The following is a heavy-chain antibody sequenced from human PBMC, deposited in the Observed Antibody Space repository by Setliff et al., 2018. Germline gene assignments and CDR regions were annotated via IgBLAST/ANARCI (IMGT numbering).Heavy chain of an antibody. CDR2: SRYAENYQ. J-gene: IGHJ4*02. CDR1: GFTFTNYW. CDR3: ARTCSGSGCYAGLES. Sequence: GGSLRLSCAASGFTFTNYWINWVRQAPGKGLEWVAVSRYAENYQYYADSVKGRFTISRDNSKNTLYLQMNSLRPEDTAVYYCARTCSGSGCYAGLESWGQGTPVTVSS. D-gene: IGHD2-15*01. V-gene: IGHV3-30-3*01.